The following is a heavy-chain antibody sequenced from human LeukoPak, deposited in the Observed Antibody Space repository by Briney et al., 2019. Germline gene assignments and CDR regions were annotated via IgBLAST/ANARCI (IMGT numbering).Heavy chain of an antibody. J-gene: IGHJ4*02. D-gene: IGHD3-3*01. V-gene: IGHV4-4*09. CDR3: ARVRDDYFFDY. CDR2: IYTSGST. Sequence: PSETLSLTCTVSVGPISSYYWSWIRQPPGKGLEWIGYIYTSGSTNYNPSLKSRVTISVDTSKNQFSLKLSSVTAADTAVYYCARVRDDYFFDYWGQGILVTVSS. CDR1: VGPISSYY.